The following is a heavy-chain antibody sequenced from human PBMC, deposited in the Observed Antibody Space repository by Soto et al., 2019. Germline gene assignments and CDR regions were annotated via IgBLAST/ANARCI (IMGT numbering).Heavy chain of an antibody. CDR1: GYTFTGYY. V-gene: IGHV1-3*01. D-gene: IGHD6-19*01. Sequence: ASVKVSCKASGYTFTGYYMHWVRPAPGQRLEWMGLINGGNGGTKYAQNFQDRVTFTRDRSATTAYMELSSLTLEDTAIYYCAHSSGWFALHSWGQGTPVTVSS. CDR3: AHSSGWFALHS. J-gene: IGHJ4*02. CDR2: INGGNGGT.